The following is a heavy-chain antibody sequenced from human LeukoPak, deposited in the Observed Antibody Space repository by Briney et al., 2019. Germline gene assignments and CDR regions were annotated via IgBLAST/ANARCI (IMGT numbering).Heavy chain of an antibody. CDR3: ARHPRIVVVPAAINGPMDV. Sequence: SEALSLTCTVSGGSISSSSYYRGWIRQPPGKGLEWIGSIYYSGSTYYNPSLKSRVTISVDTSKNQFSLKLSSVTAADTAVYYCARHPRIVVVPAAINGPMDVWGQGTTVTVSS. CDR1: GGSISSSSYY. CDR2: IYYSGST. D-gene: IGHD2-2*02. V-gene: IGHV4-39*01. J-gene: IGHJ6*02.